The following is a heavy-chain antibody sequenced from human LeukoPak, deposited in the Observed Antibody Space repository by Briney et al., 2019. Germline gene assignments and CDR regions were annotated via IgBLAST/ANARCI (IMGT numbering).Heavy chain of an antibody. CDR3: ARLEDYYDSSGYWD. CDR1: GYTFTGYY. J-gene: IGHJ4*02. D-gene: IGHD3-22*01. CDR2: INPNSGGT. Sequence: VASVKVSCKASGYTFTGYYMHWVRQAPGQGLEWMGRINPNSGGTNYAQKFQGRVTMTRDTSISTAYVELSRLRSDDTAVYYCARLEDYYDSSGYWDWGQGTLVTVSS. V-gene: IGHV1-2*06.